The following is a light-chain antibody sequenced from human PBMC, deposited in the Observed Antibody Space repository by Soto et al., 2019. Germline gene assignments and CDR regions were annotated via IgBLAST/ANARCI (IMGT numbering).Light chain of an antibody. CDR1: QSVSST. Sequence: VMTHSTAPLSVSPGERATLSCGASQSVSSTVAWYQQKPGQAPRLLIYDASTRATGIPARFSGSGYGTEFNLTISSLQSEDFAVFYCHQYNDWPPAFGQGTKVDI. V-gene: IGKV3-15*01. CDR3: HQYNDWPPA. J-gene: IGKJ1*01. CDR2: DAS.